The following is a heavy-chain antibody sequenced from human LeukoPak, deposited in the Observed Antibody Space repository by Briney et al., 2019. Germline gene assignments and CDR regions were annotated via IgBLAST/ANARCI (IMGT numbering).Heavy chain of an antibody. V-gene: IGHV1-69*13. CDR3: AIAVAGNGYYYYGMDV. D-gene: IGHD6-19*01. CDR2: IIPIFGTA. J-gene: IGHJ6*02. Sequence: GASVKVSCKASGGTFSSYAISWVRQAPGQGLEWMGGIIPIFGTANYAQKFQGRVKITADESTNKAYMGLSSLRSEDTAVYYCAIAVAGNGYYYYGMDVWGQGTTVTVSS. CDR1: GGTFSSYA.